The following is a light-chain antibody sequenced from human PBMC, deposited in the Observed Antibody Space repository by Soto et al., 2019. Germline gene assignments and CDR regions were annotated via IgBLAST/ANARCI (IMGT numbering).Light chain of an antibody. J-gene: IGLJ2*01. CDR3: TSAGGGLVV. V-gene: IGLV2-11*01. Sequence: QSALTQPRSVSGSPGQSVTISCTGTNNDVGFYNYVSWYQQQLGKAPKLLIYDVNRRPSGVPPRFSGSKSANTASLTIAVLHDAEDADYCCTSAGGGLVVFGGGTKLTVL. CDR1: NNDVGFYNY. CDR2: DVN.